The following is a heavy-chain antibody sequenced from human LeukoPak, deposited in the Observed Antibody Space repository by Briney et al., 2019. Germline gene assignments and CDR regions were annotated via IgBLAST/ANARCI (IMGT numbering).Heavy chain of an antibody. J-gene: IGHJ4*02. CDR3: ARDSPTSYFDY. CDR2: IYTSGST. D-gene: IGHD1-26*01. CDR1: GGSISSGSYY. V-gene: IGHV4-61*02. Sequence: SQTLSLTCTVSGGSISSGSYYSSWIRQPAGKGLEWIGRIYTSGSTNYNPSLKSRVTISVDTSKNQFSLKLSSVTAADTAVYYCARDSPTSYFDYWGQGTLVTVSS.